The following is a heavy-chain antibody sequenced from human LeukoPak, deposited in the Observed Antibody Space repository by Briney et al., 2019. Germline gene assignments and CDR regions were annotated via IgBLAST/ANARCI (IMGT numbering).Heavy chain of an antibody. CDR1: GGSISSGSYY. CDR2: IYTSGST. CDR3: ARDNRPNYYDSSGEGGY. V-gene: IGHV4-61*02. J-gene: IGHJ4*02. D-gene: IGHD3-22*01. Sequence: SETLSLTCTVSGGSISSGSYYWSWIRQPAGKGLVWIGRIYTSGSTNYNPSLKSRVTISVDTSKNQFSLKLSSVTAADTAVYYCARDNRPNYYDSSGEGGYWGQGTLVTVSS.